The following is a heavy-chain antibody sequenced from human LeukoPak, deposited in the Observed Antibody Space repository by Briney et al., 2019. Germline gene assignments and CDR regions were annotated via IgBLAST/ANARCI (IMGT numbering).Heavy chain of an antibody. V-gene: IGHV4-34*01. CDR1: GGSFSGYY. CDR3: ARFANVVITTYYYSRATGFDY. Sequence: SETLSLTCAVYGGSFSGYYWSWIRQPPGKGLEWIGEINHSGSPNYNPSLKSRVTISVDTSKNQFSLKLSSVTAADTAVYYCARFANVVITTYYYSRATGFDYWGQGTLVTVSS. CDR2: INHSGSP. D-gene: IGHD3-22*01. J-gene: IGHJ4*02.